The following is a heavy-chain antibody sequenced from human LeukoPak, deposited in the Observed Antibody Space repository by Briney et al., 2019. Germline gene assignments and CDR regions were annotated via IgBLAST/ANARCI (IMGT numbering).Heavy chain of an antibody. J-gene: IGHJ5*02. CDR2: IKQDGSEK. D-gene: IGHD6-13*01. Sequence: PGGSLRLSCAASGFTFSSYWMSWVRQAPGKGLEWVANIKQDGSEKYYVDSVKGRFTIFRDNAKNSLYLQMNSLRAEDTAVYYCARRGIFSQQHGRGANWFDPWGQGTLVTVSS. CDR3: ARRGIFSQQHGRGANWFDP. V-gene: IGHV3-7*01. CDR1: GFTFSSYW.